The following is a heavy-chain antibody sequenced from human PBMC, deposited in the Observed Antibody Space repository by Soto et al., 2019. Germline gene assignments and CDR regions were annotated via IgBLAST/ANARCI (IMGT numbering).Heavy chain of an antibody. D-gene: IGHD2-15*01. CDR2: IWYDGGNK. CDR1: GFSFSSYG. CDR3: ARGFYCSGGSCYLSGPNFDY. V-gene: IGHV3-33*01. Sequence: GGSLRLSCAASGFSFSSYGMHWVRQAPGKGLEWVAVIWYDGGNKYYADSVKGRFTISRDNSKNTLYLQMNTLRAEDTAVYYCARGFYCSGGSCYLSGPNFDYWGQGTLVTVSS. J-gene: IGHJ4*02.